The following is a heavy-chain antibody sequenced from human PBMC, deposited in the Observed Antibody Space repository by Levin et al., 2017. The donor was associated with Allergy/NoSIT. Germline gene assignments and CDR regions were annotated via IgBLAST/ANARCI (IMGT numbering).Heavy chain of an antibody. V-gene: IGHV4-39*01. CDR2: IYYSGTT. D-gene: IGHD3-10*01. Sequence: SQTLSLTCSVSGGSVSSSSFYWGWIRQPPGKGLEWIGNIYYSGTTYYNPSLKSRVTISIDTSKNLFSLKLSSVTATDTAVYYCARPESGSVAFDIWGQGTMVTVSS. CDR1: GGSVSSSSFY. J-gene: IGHJ3*02. CDR3: ARPESGSVAFDI.